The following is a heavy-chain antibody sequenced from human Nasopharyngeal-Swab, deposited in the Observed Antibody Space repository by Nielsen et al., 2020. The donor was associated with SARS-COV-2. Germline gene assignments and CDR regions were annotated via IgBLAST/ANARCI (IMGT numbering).Heavy chain of an antibody. CDR2: ISSSSSYI. V-gene: IGHV3-21*01. CDR3: ASPRGYYDSSGAFDY. Sequence: GGSLRLSCAASGFTFSSYSMNWVRQAPGKGLEWVSSISSSSSYIYYADPVKGRFTISRDNAKNSLYLQMNSLRAEDTAVYYCASPRGYYDSSGAFDYWGQGTLVTVSS. CDR1: GFTFSSYS. J-gene: IGHJ4*02. D-gene: IGHD3-22*01.